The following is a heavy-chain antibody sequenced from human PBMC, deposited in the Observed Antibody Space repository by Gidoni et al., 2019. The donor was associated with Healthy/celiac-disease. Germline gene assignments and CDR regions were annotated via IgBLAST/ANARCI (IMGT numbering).Heavy chain of an antibody. V-gene: IGHV3-33*01. CDR1: GCTFSSYG. Sequence: QVQLVESGGGVVQPVRSLRLSCAASGCTFSSYGRHWVRQAPGKGLEWVAIRLDDGSNKYDADSVKGRFTISRDNSKNTLYLQMNSLRAEDTAVYYCARANRGGFDYWGQGTLVTVSS. CDR2: RLDDGSNK. J-gene: IGHJ4*02. D-gene: IGHD7-27*01. CDR3: ARANRGGFDY.